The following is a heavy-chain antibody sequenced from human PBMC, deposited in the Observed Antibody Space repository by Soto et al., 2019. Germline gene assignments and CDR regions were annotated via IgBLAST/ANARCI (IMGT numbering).Heavy chain of an antibody. V-gene: IGHV1-69*08. CDR2: IIPILGIA. D-gene: IGHD2-21*02. CDR1: GGTFSSYT. CDR3: ARDRGDGGEHY. J-gene: IGHJ4*02. Sequence: QVQLVQSGAEVKKPGSSVKVSCKASGGTFSSYTISWVRQAPGQGLEWMGRIIPILGIANYAQKFQGRVKITADKPTSTAYMELTNLRSEDTAVYYCARDRGDGGEHYWGQGTLVTVSS.